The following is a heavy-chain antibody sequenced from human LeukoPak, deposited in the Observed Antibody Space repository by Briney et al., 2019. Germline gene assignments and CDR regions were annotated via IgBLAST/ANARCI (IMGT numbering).Heavy chain of an antibody. V-gene: IGHV3-48*02. CDR3: ARDQGIFDY. Sequence: AGGSLRLSCAASGFTFSSYSMNWVRQAPGKGLEWVSYISSSSKTTYYADSVKGRFTISRDNAKNSLYLQMSSLRDEDSAVYYCARDQGIFDYWGQGTLVTVSS. CDR2: ISSSSKTT. CDR1: GFTFSSYS. J-gene: IGHJ4*02.